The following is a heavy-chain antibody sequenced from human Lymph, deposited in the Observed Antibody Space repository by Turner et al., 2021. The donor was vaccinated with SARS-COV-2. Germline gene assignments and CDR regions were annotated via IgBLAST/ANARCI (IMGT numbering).Heavy chain of an antibody. CDR2: INHSGST. Sequence: QVQLQQWGAGLLKLSETLSPTCAVYGGSFSGYYWSWIRQPPGEGLEWIGEINHSGSTNYNPSLKSRVTISVDTSKKQFSLKLSSVTAADTAVYYCARVWVRWWYFDLWGRGTLVTVSS. J-gene: IGHJ2*01. CDR1: GGSFSGYY. D-gene: IGHD7-27*01. V-gene: IGHV4-34*01. CDR3: ARVWVRWWYFDL.